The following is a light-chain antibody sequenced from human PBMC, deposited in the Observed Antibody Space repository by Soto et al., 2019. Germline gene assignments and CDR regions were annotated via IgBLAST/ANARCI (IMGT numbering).Light chain of an antibody. CDR1: QSVSND. Sequence: EIEMTQSPGTLSVSPGERATLSCRASQSVSNDLAWIQQRPGQPPRLLIYGASTRATGIPARFSGSGSGTEFTLTISSLQPEDFAVYCCQQYNVWPRTFGQGTKVEIK. CDR3: QQYNVWPRT. V-gene: IGKV3-15*01. CDR2: GAS. J-gene: IGKJ1*01.